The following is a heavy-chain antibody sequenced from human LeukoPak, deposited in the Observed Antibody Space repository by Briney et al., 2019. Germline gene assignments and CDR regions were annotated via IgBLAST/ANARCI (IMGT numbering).Heavy chain of an antibody. CDR2: MNSDGVTT. CDR1: GFTFSTTW. CDR3: ATAGNYRFDN. Sequence: GGSLRLSCAASGFTFSTTWLHWVRQTPGEGLVWVSRMNSDGVTTNYADSVKGRFTISRDNAKSTLYMQMNNLRVEETAVYYCATAGNYRFDNWGQGTLVTVSP. V-gene: IGHV3-74*01. D-gene: IGHD1-7*01. J-gene: IGHJ4*02.